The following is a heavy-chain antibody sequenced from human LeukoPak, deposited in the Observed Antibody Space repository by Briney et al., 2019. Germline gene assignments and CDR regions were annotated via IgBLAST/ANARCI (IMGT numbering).Heavy chain of an antibody. V-gene: IGHV3-7*01. D-gene: IGHD3-16*02. CDR3: ARLSGDYVWGSYRPYFDY. CDR1: GFTFSSYW. J-gene: IGHJ4*02. CDR2: IKQDGSEK. Sequence: GGSLRLSCAASGFTFSSYWMSWVRQAPGKGLEWVANIKQDGSEKYYVDSVKGRFTISRDNAKNSLYLQMNSLRAEDTAVYYCARLSGDYVWGSYRPYFDYWGQGTLVTVSS.